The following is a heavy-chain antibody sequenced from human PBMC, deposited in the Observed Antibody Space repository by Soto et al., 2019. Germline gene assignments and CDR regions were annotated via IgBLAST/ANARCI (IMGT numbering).Heavy chain of an antibody. CDR1: GFTFSSYS. CDR3: ARDRGTSYYYYGMDV. J-gene: IGHJ6*02. V-gene: IGHV3-21*01. D-gene: IGHD2-2*01. CDR2: ISSGSSYI. Sequence: EVQLVESGGGLVKPGGSLRLSCAASGFTFSSYSMNWVRQAPGKGLEWVSSISSGSSYIYYADSVKGRFTISRDNAKNSLYLQMNSLRAEDTAVYYCARDRGTSYYYYGMDVWGQGTTVTVSS.